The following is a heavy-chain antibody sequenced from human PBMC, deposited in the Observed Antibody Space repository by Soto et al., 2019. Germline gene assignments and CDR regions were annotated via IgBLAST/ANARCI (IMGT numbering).Heavy chain of an antibody. Sequence: GGSLRLSCAASGFTFDDYDMSWVRQAPGKGLEWVSGINWNGGSTGYADSVRGRFAISRDNAKNSLFLQMNSLRGEDTALYFCATEARLPFYSSASGGTPYDYCGQGTLVPVSA. CDR2: INWNGGST. J-gene: IGHJ4*02. CDR3: ATEARLPFYSSASGGTPYDY. V-gene: IGHV3-20*04. D-gene: IGHD6-13*01. CDR1: GFTFDDYD.